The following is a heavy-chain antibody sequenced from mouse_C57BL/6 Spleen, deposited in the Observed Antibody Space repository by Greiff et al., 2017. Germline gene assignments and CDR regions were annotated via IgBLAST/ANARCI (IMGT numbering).Heavy chain of an antibody. CDR3: ARERLLYFDY. CDR1: GYAFSSSW. V-gene: IGHV1-82*01. J-gene: IGHJ2*01. Sequence: QVQLQQSGPELVKPGASVKISCKASGYAFSSSWMNWVKQRPGKGLEWIGRIYPGDGDTNYNGKFKGKATLTADKSSSTAYMQLSSLTSEDSAVYVCARERLLYFDYWGQGTTLTVSS. CDR2: IYPGDGDT. D-gene: IGHD1-1*01.